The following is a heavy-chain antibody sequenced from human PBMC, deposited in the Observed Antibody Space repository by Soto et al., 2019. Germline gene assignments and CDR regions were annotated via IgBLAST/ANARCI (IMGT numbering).Heavy chain of an antibody. J-gene: IGHJ4*02. CDR2: IHYNGNT. D-gene: IGHD2-2*03. V-gene: IGHV4-59*01. CDR3: AREGNLGRWIQPLDS. CDR1: GGSISSYS. Sequence: SETLSLTCTVSGGSISSYSWSLIRQPPGKGLEWIGNIHYNGNTKYSPSLKSRVTMSVDTSKNHFSLKLISVTTADTAVYFCAREGNLGRWIQPLDSWGQGTLVTVSS.